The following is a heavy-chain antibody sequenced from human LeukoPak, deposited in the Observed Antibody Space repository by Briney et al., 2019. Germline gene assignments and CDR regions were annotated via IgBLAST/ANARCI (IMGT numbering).Heavy chain of an antibody. J-gene: IGHJ3*02. D-gene: IGHD3-10*01. CDR3: ARDRGSYGSGSMDDAGYI. CDR1: GFTFSSYA. V-gene: IGHV3-30-3*01. CDR2: ISYDGSNK. Sequence: GGSLRLSCAASGFTFSSYAMHWVRQAPGKGLEWVAVISYDGSNKYYADSVKGRFTISRDNSKNTLYLQMNSLRAKDTAVYYCARDRGSYGSGSMDDAGYIWGQGTMVTVYS.